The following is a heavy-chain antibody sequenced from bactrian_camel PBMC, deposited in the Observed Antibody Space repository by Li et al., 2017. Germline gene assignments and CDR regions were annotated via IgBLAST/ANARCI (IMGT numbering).Heavy chain of an antibody. J-gene: IGHJ6*01. CDR2: ISRDHAGR. D-gene: IGHD5*01. CDR3: ATDYGLGVFGY. Sequence: HVQLVESGGGSVPTGGSLRLSCAASGRTFGVWCRAWFRQAPGKEREGVARISRDHAGRYVAESVKGRFTISRDNAKNTAYLETNTLKSEDTALYYCATDYGLGVFGYWGQGTQVTVS. CDR1: GRTFGVWC. V-gene: IGHV3S63*01.